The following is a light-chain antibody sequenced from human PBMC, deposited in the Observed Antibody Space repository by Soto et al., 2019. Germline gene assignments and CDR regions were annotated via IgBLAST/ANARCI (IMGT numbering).Light chain of an antibody. V-gene: IGKV1-39*01. CDR1: QNIRNY. CDR3: QQSYSTLWT. Sequence: DIQMTQSPSSLSASVRDSVTITCRASQNIRNYLNWYQQKPGRAPKILIYAASSLQSGVPSRFSGSGSGTDFTLTISSLQPEDFATYYCQQSYSTLWTFGQGTKVEIK. CDR2: AAS. J-gene: IGKJ1*01.